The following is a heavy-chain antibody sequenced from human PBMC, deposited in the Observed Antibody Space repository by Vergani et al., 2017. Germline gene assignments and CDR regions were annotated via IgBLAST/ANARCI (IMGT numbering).Heavy chain of an antibody. CDR3: ARGYYGSGSYYYYYYGMDV. D-gene: IGHD3-10*01. Sequence: DVQLVESGGDLVQPGGSLRLSCAASGFTFSSYGMHWVRQAPGKGLEWVSSISSSSSYIYYADSVKGRFTISRDNAKNSLYLQMNSLRAEDTAVYYCARGYYGSGSYYYYYYGMDVWGQGTTVTVSS. CDR1: GFTFSSYG. CDR2: ISSSSSYI. V-gene: IGHV3-21*01. J-gene: IGHJ6*02.